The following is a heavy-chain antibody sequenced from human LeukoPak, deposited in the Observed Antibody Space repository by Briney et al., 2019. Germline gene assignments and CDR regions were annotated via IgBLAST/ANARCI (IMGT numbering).Heavy chain of an antibody. Sequence: ASVKVSCKASGGTFSSYAISWVRQAPGQGLEWMGGIIPIFGTANHAQRFQGRVTITADESTSTAYMELSSLRSEDTAVYYCASWDYDSSGYYELDYWGQGTLVTVSS. J-gene: IGHJ4*02. CDR1: GGTFSSYA. CDR2: IIPIFGTA. D-gene: IGHD3-22*01. CDR3: ASWDYDSSGYYELDY. V-gene: IGHV1-69*13.